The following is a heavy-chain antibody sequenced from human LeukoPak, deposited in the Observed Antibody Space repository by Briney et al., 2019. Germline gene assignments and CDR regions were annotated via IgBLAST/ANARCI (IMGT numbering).Heavy chain of an antibody. Sequence: SSETLSLTCTVSGDSISTSSYYWGWIRQPPGKGLEWLGRIYYSGSTYYNPSLKSRVTICVDTPKHQFSLNLYSVTAADTAVFYCARSYYYDYRQIDYWGQGTLVTVSS. V-gene: IGHV4-39*01. CDR2: IYYSGST. J-gene: IGHJ4*02. CDR1: GDSISTSSYY. CDR3: ARSYYYDYRQIDY. D-gene: IGHD3-22*01.